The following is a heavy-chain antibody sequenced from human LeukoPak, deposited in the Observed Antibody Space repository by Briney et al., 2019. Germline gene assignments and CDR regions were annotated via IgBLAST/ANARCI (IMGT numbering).Heavy chain of an antibody. J-gene: IGHJ5*02. Sequence: ASVKVSCKASGYTFTKYAMNWVRQAPGQGLEWMGWINPNSGGTNYAQKFQGRVTMTRDTSISTAYMELSRLRSDDTAVYYCASIIAARDWFDPWGQGTLVTVSS. CDR1: GYTFTKYA. CDR3: ASIIAARDWFDP. CDR2: INPNSGGT. D-gene: IGHD6-6*01. V-gene: IGHV1-2*02.